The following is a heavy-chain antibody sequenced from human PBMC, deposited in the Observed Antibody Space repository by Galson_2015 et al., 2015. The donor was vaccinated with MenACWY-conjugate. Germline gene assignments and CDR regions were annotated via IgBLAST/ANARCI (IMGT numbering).Heavy chain of an antibody. CDR1: GYTFTSYG. CDR2: INPSGGST. D-gene: IGHD1-20*01. J-gene: IGHJ4*02. V-gene: IGHV1-46*01. Sequence: SVKVSCKASGYTFTSYGISWVRQAPGQGLQWMGIINPSGGSTTYAQEFQGRVAMTRDTSTSTVYMELSSLRSEDTAVYYCARDAITGTTRAYYFDYWGQGTLVTVSS. CDR3: ARDAITGTTRAYYFDY.